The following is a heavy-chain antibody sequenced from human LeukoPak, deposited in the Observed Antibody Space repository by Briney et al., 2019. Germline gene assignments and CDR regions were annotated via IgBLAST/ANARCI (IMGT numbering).Heavy chain of an antibody. CDR1: GFTFSRYW. CDR2: IYADGYT. CDR3: ARDRRGEKDFDV. V-gene: IGHV3-53*04. J-gene: IGHJ3*01. Sequence: PGGSLRLSCVGSGFTFSRYWMSWVRQAPGKGLEWVSAIYADGYTRDAASVKGRFSISRHNSKNTVYLQMDNLRPEDTAVYYCARDRRGEKDFDVWGPGTMVTVSS.